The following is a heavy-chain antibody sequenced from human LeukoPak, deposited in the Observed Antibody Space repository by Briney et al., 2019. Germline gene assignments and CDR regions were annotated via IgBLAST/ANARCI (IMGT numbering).Heavy chain of an antibody. CDR3: AKSPDSGELFLMLAY. CDR1: GFTFSSYG. Sequence: PGGSLRLSCAASGFTFSSYGMSWVRQAPGKGLEWVSAISGSGGSTYYADSVKGRFTISRDNSKNTLYLQMNSLRAEDTAVYYCAKSPDSGELFLMLAYWGQGTLVTVSS. J-gene: IGHJ4*02. D-gene: IGHD3-10*01. V-gene: IGHV3-23*01. CDR2: ISGSGGST.